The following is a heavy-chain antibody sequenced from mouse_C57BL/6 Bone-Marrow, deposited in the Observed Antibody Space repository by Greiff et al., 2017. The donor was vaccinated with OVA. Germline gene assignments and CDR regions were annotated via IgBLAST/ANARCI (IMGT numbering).Heavy chain of an antibody. J-gene: IGHJ2*01. D-gene: IGHD2-3*01. V-gene: IGHV1-81*01. CDR1: GYTFTSYG. CDR3: ARSGWLLLFDY. Sequence: QVQLQQSGAELARPGASVKLSCKASGYTFTSYGISWVKQRTGQGLEWIGEIYPRSGNTYYNEKFKGKATLTADKSSSTAYTELRSLTSEDSAVYFCARSGWLLLFDYWGQGTTLTVSS. CDR2: IYPRSGNT.